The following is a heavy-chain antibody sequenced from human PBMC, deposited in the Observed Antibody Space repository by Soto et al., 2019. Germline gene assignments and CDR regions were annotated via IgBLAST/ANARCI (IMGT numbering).Heavy chain of an antibody. CDR1: GGSISSGDYY. CDR2: IYYSGST. J-gene: IGHJ6*02. CDR3: ARFTHYYGMDV. Sequence: QVQLQESGPGRVKPSQTLSLTCTVSGGSISSGDYYWSWIRQTPGKGLEWIGYIYYSGSTYYNPSLKSRVTISVDTSKIQFSLKLSSVTAADTAVYYCARFTHYYGMDVWGQGTTVTVSS. V-gene: IGHV4-30-4*01.